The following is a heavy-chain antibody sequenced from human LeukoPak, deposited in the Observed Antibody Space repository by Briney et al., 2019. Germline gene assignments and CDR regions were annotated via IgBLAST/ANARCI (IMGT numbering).Heavy chain of an antibody. CDR1: GGSISSGGYS. CDR3: ARGGQWLPTNWFDP. J-gene: IGHJ5*02. Sequence: SQTLSLTCAVSGGSISSGGYSWSWIRQPPGKGLEWIGYIYYSGSTNYNPSLKSRVTISVDTSKNQFSLKLSSVTAADTAVYYCARGGQWLPTNWFDPWGQGTLVTVSS. V-gene: IGHV4-30-4*07. D-gene: IGHD6-19*01. CDR2: IYYSGST.